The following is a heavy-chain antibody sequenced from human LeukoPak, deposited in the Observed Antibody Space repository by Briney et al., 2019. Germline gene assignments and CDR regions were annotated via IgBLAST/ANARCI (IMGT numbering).Heavy chain of an antibody. CDR2: IFSYGST. V-gene: IGHV3-53*01. CDR3: ARDRSGDV. J-gene: IGHJ3*01. CDR1: GFTVSGNY. Sequence: GGSLRLSCEASGFTVSGNYMSWVRQAPGKGLEWVSVIFSYGSTYYADSVKGRFTVSRDYSKNTLYLQMNSLRAEDTAVYYCARDRSGDVWGQGTMVTVSS.